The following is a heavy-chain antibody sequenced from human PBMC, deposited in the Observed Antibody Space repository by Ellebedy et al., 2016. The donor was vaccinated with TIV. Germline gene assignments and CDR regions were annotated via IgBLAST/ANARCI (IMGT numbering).Heavy chain of an antibody. V-gene: IGHV1-3*01. CDR3: ARRQEDEGAYYFDY. CDR1: GYTFTSYA. Sequence: AASVKVSCKASGYTFTSYAMHWVRQAPGQRLEWMGRINAGNGNTKYSQKFQARVTITRGTSASTAYMELSSLRSEDTAVYYCARRQEDEGAYYFDYWGQGTLVTVSS. J-gene: IGHJ4*02. D-gene: IGHD3-16*01. CDR2: INAGNGNT.